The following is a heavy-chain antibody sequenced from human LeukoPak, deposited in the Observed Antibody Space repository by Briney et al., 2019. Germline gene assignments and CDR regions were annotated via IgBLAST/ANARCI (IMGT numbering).Heavy chain of an antibody. J-gene: IGHJ4*02. V-gene: IGHV4-39*07. D-gene: IGHD3-3*01. Sequence: SETLSLTCTVSGGSISSGSYYWGWIRQPPGKGLEWIGSIYYSGSTYYNPSLKSRITVSLDTSKNQFSLKLSSVTAADTAVYYCARDKTFEVVNFFDYWGQGTLVTVSS. CDR3: ARDKTFEVVNFFDY. CDR1: GGSISSGSYY. CDR2: IYYSGST.